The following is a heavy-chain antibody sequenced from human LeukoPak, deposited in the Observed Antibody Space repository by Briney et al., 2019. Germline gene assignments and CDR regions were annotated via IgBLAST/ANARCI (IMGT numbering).Heavy chain of an antibody. Sequence: LRLSCAASGFTFSSYEMNWVRQPPGKGLEWIGEINHSGSTNYNPSLKSRVTISVDTSKNQFSLKLSSVTAADTAVYYCARVGALRFLEWLDPALVYWGQGTLVTVSS. V-gene: IGHV4-34*01. CDR3: ARVGALRFLEWLDPALVY. CDR1: GFTFSSYE. CDR2: INHSGST. J-gene: IGHJ4*02. D-gene: IGHD3-3*01.